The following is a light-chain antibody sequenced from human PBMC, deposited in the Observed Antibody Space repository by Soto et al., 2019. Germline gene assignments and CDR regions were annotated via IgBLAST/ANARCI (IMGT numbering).Light chain of an antibody. CDR3: SSYTSSSTRV. CDR1: GSDVGGYNY. V-gene: IGLV2-14*01. Sequence: QSALTQPASVSGSPGQSITISCTGTGSDVGGYNYVSWYQQHPGKAPKLMIYDVSNRPSGVSNRFSGSKSGNTASLTISGLQAEDEADYYCSSYTSSSTRVFGXGTKVTVL. J-gene: IGLJ1*01. CDR2: DVS.